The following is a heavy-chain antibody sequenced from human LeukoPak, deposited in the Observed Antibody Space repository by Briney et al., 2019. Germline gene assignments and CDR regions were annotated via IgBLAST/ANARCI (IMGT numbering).Heavy chain of an antibody. CDR2: ISYDGSNK. CDR1: GFTFSSYG. Sequence: GGSLRLSCAASGFTFSSYGMHWVRQAPGKGLEWVAVISYDGSNKYYADSVKGRFTISRDNSKNTLYLQMNSLRAEDTAVYYCAEDAPAGYYYGMDVWGQGTTVTVSS. V-gene: IGHV3-30*18. J-gene: IGHJ6*02. CDR3: AEDAPAGYYYGMDV.